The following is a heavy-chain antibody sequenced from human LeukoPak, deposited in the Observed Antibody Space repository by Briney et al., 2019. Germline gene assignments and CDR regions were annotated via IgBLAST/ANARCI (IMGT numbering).Heavy chain of an antibody. CDR1: GFTFTAYH. CDR2: INPNSGGT. D-gene: IGHD1-26*01. J-gene: IGHJ6*03. V-gene: IGHV1-2*02. Sequence: ASVKVSCKASGFTFTAYHMHWVRQAPGQGLEWMGWINPNSGGTNYAQNLQGRVTMTTDTSTSTVYMELRSLRSDDTAVYYCAFSSYYLQGNYYYMDVWGKGTTVTVSS. CDR3: AFSSYYLQGNYYYMDV.